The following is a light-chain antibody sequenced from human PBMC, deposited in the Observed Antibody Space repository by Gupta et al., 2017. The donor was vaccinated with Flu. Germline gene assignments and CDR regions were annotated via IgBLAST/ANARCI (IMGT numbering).Light chain of an antibody. CDR2: DAS. CDR1: QSVSNY. J-gene: IGKJ4*01. CDR3: QQRSDWLS. Sequence: PGERATLSCRASQSVSNYLAWYQQKPGQAPRLLIYDASNRATGISARFSGSGSGTDFTLTISSLEPEDFAVYYCQQRSDWLSFGGGTKVEIK. V-gene: IGKV3-11*01.